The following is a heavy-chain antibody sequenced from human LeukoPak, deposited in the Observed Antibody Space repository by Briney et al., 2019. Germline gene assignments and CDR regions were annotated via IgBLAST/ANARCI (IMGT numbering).Heavy chain of an antibody. CDR3: ACQGVAAAGNWFDP. Sequence: PSETLSLTCTVSGGSISSYYWSWIRQPPGRGLEWIGYIYYSGSTNYNPSLKSRVTISVDMSKNQFSLKLSSVTAADTALYYCACQGVAAAGNWFDPWGERTLVTLSS. D-gene: IGHD6-13*01. V-gene: IGHV4-59*01. CDR2: IYYSGST. CDR1: GGSISSYY. J-gene: IGHJ5*02.